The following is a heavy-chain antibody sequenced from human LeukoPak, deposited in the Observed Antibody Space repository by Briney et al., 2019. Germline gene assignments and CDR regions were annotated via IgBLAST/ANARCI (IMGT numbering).Heavy chain of an antibody. CDR1: GFTFSSYS. D-gene: IGHD6-19*01. Sequence: GGSLRLSCAASGFTFSSYSMNWVRQAPGKGLEWVSFISSTSETIYYADSMKGRFTISRDNAENSLYLQMSSLRADDTAVYYCAGDRVDGSFDFWGQGTLVTVSS. J-gene: IGHJ4*02. CDR2: ISSTSETI. CDR3: AGDRVDGSFDF. V-gene: IGHV3-48*01.